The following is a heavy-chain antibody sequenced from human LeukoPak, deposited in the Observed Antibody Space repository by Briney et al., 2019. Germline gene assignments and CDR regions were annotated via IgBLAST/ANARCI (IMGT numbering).Heavy chain of an antibody. J-gene: IGHJ4*02. D-gene: IGHD5-18*01. CDR3: AKGGYTYAFGY. CDR1: GFTFSTSA. V-gene: IGHV3-23*01. Sequence: WSLRLSCAASGFTFSTSAMSWFRQAPGKGLEWVSAISAGGGTTYHADSVKGRFTISRDNSKSTLYLQMDSLRAEDTAAYYCAKGGYTYAFGYWGQGILVTVSS. CDR2: ISAGGGTT.